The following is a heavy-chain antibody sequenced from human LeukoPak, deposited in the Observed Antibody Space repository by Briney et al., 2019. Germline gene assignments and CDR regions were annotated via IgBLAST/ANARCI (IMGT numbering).Heavy chain of an antibody. CDR1: GFTVSSNY. J-gene: IGHJ3*02. CDR2: IYSGGST. CDR3: ARGISGDDAFDI. D-gene: IGHD2-21*02. V-gene: IGHV3-53*04. Sequence: GGSLSFSCAASGFTVSSNYMSWFRQAPGKGLEWVSVIYSGGSTYYADSVKGRFTISRHNSKNTLYLQMNSLRAEDTAVYYCARGISGDDAFDIWGQGTMVTVSS.